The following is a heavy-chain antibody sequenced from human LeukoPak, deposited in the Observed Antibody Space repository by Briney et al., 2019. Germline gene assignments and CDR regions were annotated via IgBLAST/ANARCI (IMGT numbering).Heavy chain of an antibody. D-gene: IGHD6-6*01. CDR2: ISGSGGST. J-gene: IGHJ4*02. CDR3: AKRPGYSSSSGGFDY. Sequence: GGSLRLSCAASGFTFSSYAMSWVRQAPGKGLEWVSAISGSGGSTYYADSVKGRFTISRDNSKNTLYLQMNSLRAEDTAVYYCAKRPGYSSSSGGFDYWGQGTLVTVSS. CDR1: GFTFSSYA. V-gene: IGHV3-23*01.